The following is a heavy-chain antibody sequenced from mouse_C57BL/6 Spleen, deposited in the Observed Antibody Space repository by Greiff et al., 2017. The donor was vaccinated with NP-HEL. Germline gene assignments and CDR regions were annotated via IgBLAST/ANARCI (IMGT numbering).Heavy chain of an antibody. CDR3: ARGTVVANPYYAMDY. CDR1: GYAFSSSW. V-gene: IGHV1-82*01. Sequence: VQLQQSGPELVKPGASVKISCKASGYAFSSSWMNWVKQRPGKGLEWIGRIYPGDGDTNYNGKFKGKATLTADKSSSTAYMQLSSLTSEDSAVYFCARGTVVANPYYAMDYWGQGTSVTVSS. D-gene: IGHD1-1*01. CDR2: IYPGDGDT. J-gene: IGHJ4*01.